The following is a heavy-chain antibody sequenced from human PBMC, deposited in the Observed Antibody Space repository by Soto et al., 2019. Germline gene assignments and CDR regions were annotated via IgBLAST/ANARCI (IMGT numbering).Heavy chain of an antibody. CDR2: ISSTTNYI. J-gene: IGHJ4*02. CDR1: GFTFTRYS. CDR3: ARESQDLTSNFDY. V-gene: IGHV3-21*01. Sequence: SLRLSCAASGFTFTRYSMNWVRQAPGKGLEWVSSISSTTNYIYYADSMKGRFTVSRDNAKNSVYLEMNSLSAEDTAVYYCARESQDLTSNFDYWGQGSLVTVSS.